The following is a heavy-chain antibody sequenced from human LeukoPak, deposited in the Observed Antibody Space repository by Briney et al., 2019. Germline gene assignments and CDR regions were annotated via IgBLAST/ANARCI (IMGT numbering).Heavy chain of an antibody. CDR3: ANVIIVAAGYEYFQH. Sequence: PGGSLRLSCAASGFTFSHYAMSWVRQAPGKGLEGVSGISGSGSDTFYADSVKGRFTISRDNSKNTLYLQMSSLRAEDTAVYYCANVIIVAAGYEYFQHWGQGTLVSVSS. D-gene: IGHD6-13*01. V-gene: IGHV3-23*01. CDR1: GFTFSHYA. CDR2: ISGSGSDT. J-gene: IGHJ1*01.